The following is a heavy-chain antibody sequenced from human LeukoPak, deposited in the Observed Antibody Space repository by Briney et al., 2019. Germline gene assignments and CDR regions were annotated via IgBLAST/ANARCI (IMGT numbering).Heavy chain of an antibody. J-gene: IGHJ4*02. V-gene: IGHV4-59*08. CDR2: IYYSGT. D-gene: IGHD3-16*01. CDR1: DGSISSYY. Sequence: SETLSLTCTVSDGSISSYYWSWIRHPPGKGLEWIGYIYYSGTNYNPSLKSRVIISVDTSKSQFSLILSSVTAADTAVYYCARMSLRGGRFDYWGQGTLVTVSS. CDR3: ARMSLRGGRFDY.